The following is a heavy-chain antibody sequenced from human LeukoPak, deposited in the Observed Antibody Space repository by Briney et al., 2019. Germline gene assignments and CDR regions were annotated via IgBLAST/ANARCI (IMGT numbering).Heavy chain of an antibody. V-gene: IGHV4-34*01. Sequence: SETLSLTCAVYGGSFSGYYWSWIRQPPGKGLEWIGEINHSGSTNYNPSLKSRVTISVDTSKNQFSLKLSSVTAADTAVYYCARDSGSYYHGMDVWGQGTTVTVSS. J-gene: IGHJ6*02. CDR2: INHSGST. CDR1: GGSFSGYY. CDR3: ARDSGSYYHGMDV. D-gene: IGHD1-26*01.